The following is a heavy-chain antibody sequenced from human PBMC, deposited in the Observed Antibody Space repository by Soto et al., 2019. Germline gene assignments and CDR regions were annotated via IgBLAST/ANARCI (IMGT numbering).Heavy chain of an antibody. V-gene: IGHV4-39*01. CDR3: ARHAYSGWRHFDY. J-gene: IGHJ4*02. D-gene: IGHD6-19*01. Sequence: SETLSLTCTVSGGSISSSSYYWGWIRQPPGKGLEWIGSIYYSGSTYYNPSLKSRVTISVDTSKNQFSLKLSSVTAAGTAVYYCARHAYSGWRHFDYWGQGTLVTVSS. CDR1: GGSISSSSYY. CDR2: IYYSGST.